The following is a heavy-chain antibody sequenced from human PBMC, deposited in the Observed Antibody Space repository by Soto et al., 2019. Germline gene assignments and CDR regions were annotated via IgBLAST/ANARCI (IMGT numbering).Heavy chain of an antibody. J-gene: IGHJ6*02. CDR2: IYYSGST. CDR1: GGSISSGDYY. Sequence: SETLSLTCTVSGGSISSGDYYWSWIRQPPGKGLEWIGYIYYSGSTYYNPSLKSRVTISVDTSKNQFSLKLSSVTAADTAVYYCARSSYLAEGYYYYGMDAWGQGTTVTVPS. V-gene: IGHV4-30-4*01. CDR3: ARSSYLAEGYYYYGMDA.